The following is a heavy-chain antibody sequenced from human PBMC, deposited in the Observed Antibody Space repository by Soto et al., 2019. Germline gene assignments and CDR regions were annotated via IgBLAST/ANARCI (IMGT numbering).Heavy chain of an antibody. CDR3: ARAPLIVVVPAATSYYDYGMDV. CDR2: IYYSGST. Sequence: SETLSLTCTVSGGSIGSGDYYWSWIRQPPGKGLEWIGYIYYSGSTYYNPSLKSRVTISVDTSKNQFSLKLSSVTAADTAVYYCARAPLIVVVPAATSYYDYGMDVWGQGTTVTVSS. V-gene: IGHV4-30-4*01. J-gene: IGHJ6*02. CDR1: GGSIGSGDYY. D-gene: IGHD2-2*01.